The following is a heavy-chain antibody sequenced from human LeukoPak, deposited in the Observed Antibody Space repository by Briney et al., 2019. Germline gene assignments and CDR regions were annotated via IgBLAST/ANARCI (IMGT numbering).Heavy chain of an antibody. Sequence: PSETLSLTCTVSGGSISSSYYYWGWIRQPPGKGLEYIGNIYYSGSTYYNPPLKSRVTISVDTSKTQFSLKLNSVTAADTAVYYCARLRITGGLQRWYLDLWGRGTLVTVSS. CDR1: GGSISSSYYY. CDR3: ARLRITGGLQRWYLDL. V-gene: IGHV4-39*01. D-gene: IGHD7-27*01. J-gene: IGHJ2*01. CDR2: IYYSGST.